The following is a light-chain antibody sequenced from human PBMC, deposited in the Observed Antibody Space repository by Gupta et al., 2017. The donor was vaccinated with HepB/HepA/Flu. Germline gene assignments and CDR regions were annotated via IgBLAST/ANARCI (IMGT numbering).Light chain of an antibody. CDR2: TGAGGIEG. V-gene: IGLV9-49*03. CDR1: SGYRYYK. J-gene: IGLJ2*01. CDR3: ATDHGSGSNFAMI. Sequence: QPVLTQPPSASASLGASVTLTCTLSSGYRYYKVHWYQQRPGTAPRSVMRTGAGGIEGSKGDGIPNRFSDLGSGLNRSLTIKNXQXEDESDXYCATDHGSGSNFAMIFGGGTKLTVL.